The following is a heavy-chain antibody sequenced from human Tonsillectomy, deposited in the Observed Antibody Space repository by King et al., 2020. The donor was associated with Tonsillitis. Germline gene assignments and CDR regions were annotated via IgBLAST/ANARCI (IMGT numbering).Heavy chain of an antibody. D-gene: IGHD4-17*01. CDR1: GGSISSGGYY. CDR2: IYYSGST. V-gene: IGHV4-31*03. Sequence: QLQESGPGLVKPSQTLSLTCTVSGGSISSGGYYWSWIRQHPGKGLEWIGYIYYSGSTYYNPSLKRRVTISVDPSKNQFSLKLSSVTAADTAVYYCSRDVVTTVFRPVAVGLDYWGQGTLVTVSS. J-gene: IGHJ4*02. CDR3: SRDVVTTVFRPVAVGLDY.